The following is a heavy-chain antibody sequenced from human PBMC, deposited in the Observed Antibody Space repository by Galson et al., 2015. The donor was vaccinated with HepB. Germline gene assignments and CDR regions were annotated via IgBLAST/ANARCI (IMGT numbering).Heavy chain of an antibody. CDR1: GYTFATYG. CDR2: ISAYSGDT. CDR3: ARERLSLGGTSSSLYYYGMDV. J-gene: IGHJ6*02. D-gene: IGHD3/OR15-3a*01. Sequence: SVTVSCKASGYTFATYGISWVRQAPGQGLEWMGWISAYSGDTNYAQKFQDRVTMTRDTSTRTAYMELRSLRSDDTAVYYCARERLSLGGTSSSLYYYGMDVWGQGTTVTVSS. V-gene: IGHV1-18*04.